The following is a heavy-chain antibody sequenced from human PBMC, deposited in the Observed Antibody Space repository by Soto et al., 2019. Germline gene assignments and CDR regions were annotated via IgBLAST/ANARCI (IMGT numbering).Heavy chain of an antibody. CDR1: GYTFTGYY. CDR2: INPNSGST. D-gene: IGHD3-3*01. J-gene: IGHJ5*02. V-gene: IGHV1-2*04. Sequence: QVQLVQSGAEVKKPGASVKVSCKASGYTFTGYYMHWVRQAPGQGLEWMGWINPNSGSTNYAQKFQGWVTMTRDTSISTAYMELSRLRSDDTAVYYCARAGRSTIFGVVTSKGWFDPWGQGTLVTVSS. CDR3: ARAGRSTIFGVVTSKGWFDP.